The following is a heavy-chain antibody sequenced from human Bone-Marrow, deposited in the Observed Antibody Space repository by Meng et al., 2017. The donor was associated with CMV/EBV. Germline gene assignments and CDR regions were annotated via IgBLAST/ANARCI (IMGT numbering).Heavy chain of an antibody. CDR2: INPNSGGT. D-gene: IGHD2-21*01. J-gene: IGHJ4*02. V-gene: IGHV1-2*02. Sequence: ASVKVSCKASGYTFTGYYMHWVRQAPGQGLEWMGWINPNSGGTNYAQKFQGRVTMTRDTSISTAYMELSRLRSDDTAVYYCASSPKGRSVVVIAPDYWGQGTRVTVSS. CDR3: ASSPKGRSVVVIAPDY. CDR1: GYTFTGYY.